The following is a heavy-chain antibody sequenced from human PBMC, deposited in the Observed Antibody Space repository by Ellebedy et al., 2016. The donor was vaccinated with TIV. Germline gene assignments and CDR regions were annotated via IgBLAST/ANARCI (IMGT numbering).Heavy chain of an antibody. CDR3: ARVVVVVVAATEFDY. Sequence: GEFLKISCAASGFTFSSYSMNWVRQAPGKGLEWVSYISSSSSTIYYADSVKGRFTISRDNAKNSLYLQMNSLRAEDTAVYYCARVVVVVVAATEFDYWGQGTLVTVSS. J-gene: IGHJ4*02. CDR1: GFTFSSYS. V-gene: IGHV3-48*04. CDR2: ISSSSSTI. D-gene: IGHD2-15*01.